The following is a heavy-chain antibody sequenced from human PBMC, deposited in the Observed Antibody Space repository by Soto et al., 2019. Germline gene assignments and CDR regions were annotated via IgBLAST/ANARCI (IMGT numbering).Heavy chain of an antibody. D-gene: IGHD3-3*01. Sequence: SQTLSLTCAISGDSVSSNSAAWNWIRQSPSRGLEWLGRTCYRSKWYNDYAVSVKSRITINPDTSKNQFSLQLRSVTPEDTAVYYCARGGDFWSGSHNYYYYGMDVWGQGTTVTVSS. CDR3: ARGGDFWSGSHNYYYYGMDV. J-gene: IGHJ6*02. CDR2: TCYRSKWYN. CDR1: GDSVSSNSAA. V-gene: IGHV6-1*01.